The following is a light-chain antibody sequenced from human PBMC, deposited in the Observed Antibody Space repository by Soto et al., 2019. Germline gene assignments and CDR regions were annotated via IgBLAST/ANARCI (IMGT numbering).Light chain of an antibody. V-gene: IGKV3D-11*02. J-gene: IGKJ5*01. CDR2: DAS. CDR1: QSVSSSY. Sequence: EIVLTQSPCTLSLSPGERATLSCRASQSVSSSYLAWYQQKPGQAPRLLIYDASDRAAGIPARFSGSEPRTDFTLTISSLEPDDFAVYYCQLRTTFGQGTRLEIK. CDR3: QLRTT.